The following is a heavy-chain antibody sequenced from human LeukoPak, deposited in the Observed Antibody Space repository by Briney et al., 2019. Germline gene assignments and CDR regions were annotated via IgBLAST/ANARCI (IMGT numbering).Heavy chain of an antibody. J-gene: IGHJ4*02. CDR1: GFTFSNCA. Sequence: GGSLRLSCAASGFTFSNCAMSWVRQAPGKGLEWVSPISGSGDTTYYADSVKGRFTISRDNSKNTLYLQMNSLRAEDTAVYYCAKDSAYSSRWYSSFDHWGQGTLVTVSS. CDR3: AKDSAYSSRWYSSFDH. CDR2: ISGSGDTT. D-gene: IGHD6-13*01. V-gene: IGHV3-23*01.